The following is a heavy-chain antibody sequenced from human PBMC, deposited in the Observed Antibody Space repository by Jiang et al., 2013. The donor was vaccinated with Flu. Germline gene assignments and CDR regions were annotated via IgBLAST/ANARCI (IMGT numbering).Heavy chain of an antibody. Sequence: KPTQTLTLTCTFSGFSLSTSGMCVSWIRQPPGKALEWLARIDWDDDKYYSTSLKTRLTISKDTSKNQVVLTMTNMDPVDTATYYCARTRALVPGFYYYYYGMDVWGQGTTVTVSS. V-gene: IGHV2-70*11. CDR2: IDWDDDK. J-gene: IGHJ6*02. CDR1: GFSLSTSGMC. CDR3: ARTRALVPGFYYYYYGMDV. D-gene: IGHD2-2*01.